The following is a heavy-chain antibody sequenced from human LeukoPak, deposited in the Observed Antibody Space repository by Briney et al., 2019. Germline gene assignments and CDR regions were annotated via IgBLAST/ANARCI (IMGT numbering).Heavy chain of an antibody. CDR3: ARVSHSSWYRWLDQHFDY. CDR1: GGSFSGYY. J-gene: IGHJ4*02. Sequence: SETLSLTCAVYGGSFSGYYWSWIRQPPGKGLEWIGEINHSGSTNYNPSLKSRVTISVDTSKNQFSLKLSSVTAADTAVYYCARVSHSSWYRWLDQHFDYWGQGTLVTVSS. CDR2: INHSGST. V-gene: IGHV4-34*01. D-gene: IGHD6-13*01.